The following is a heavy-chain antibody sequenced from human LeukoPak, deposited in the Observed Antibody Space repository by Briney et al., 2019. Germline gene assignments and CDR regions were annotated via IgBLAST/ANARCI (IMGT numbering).Heavy chain of an antibody. Sequence: GGSLRLSCAASGFTFSSCSMNWVRQAPGKGLEWVSSISSSSSYIYYADSVKGRFTISRDNAKNSLYLQMNSLRAEDTAVYYCARVTVSNWFDPWGQGTLVTVSS. D-gene: IGHD3-3*01. J-gene: IGHJ5*02. CDR1: GFTFSSCS. V-gene: IGHV3-21*01. CDR2: ISSSSSYI. CDR3: ARVTVSNWFDP.